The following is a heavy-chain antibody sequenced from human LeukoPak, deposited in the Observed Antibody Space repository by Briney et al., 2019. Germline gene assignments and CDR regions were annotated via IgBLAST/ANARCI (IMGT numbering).Heavy chain of an antibody. CDR1: GFTFKYYS. V-gene: IGHV3-30*04. CDR3: TNSDDYGDY. Sequence: PGGSLRLSCAASGFTFKYYSMHWVRQAPGKGLEWVAAIAFDDTDRYYIDSVKGRFTISRGDSKNTLYLHMTSLRAEDTAVYYCTNSDDYGDYWGQGTLVTVSS. J-gene: IGHJ4*02. CDR2: IAFDDTDR.